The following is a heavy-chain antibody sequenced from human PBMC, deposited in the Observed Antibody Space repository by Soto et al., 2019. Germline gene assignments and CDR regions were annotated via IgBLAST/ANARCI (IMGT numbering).Heavy chain of an antibody. CDR2: IDPSDSYT. J-gene: IGHJ6*02. D-gene: IGHD2-15*01. V-gene: IGHV5-10-1*01. Sequence: LGESLKISCKGSGYSFTSYWISWVRQMPGKGLEWMGRIDPSDSYTNYSPSFQGHVTISADKSISTAYLQWSSLKASDTAMYYCARYCSGGSCYSGYYYGMDVWGQGTTVTVSS. CDR3: ARYCSGGSCYSGYYYGMDV. CDR1: GYSFTSYW.